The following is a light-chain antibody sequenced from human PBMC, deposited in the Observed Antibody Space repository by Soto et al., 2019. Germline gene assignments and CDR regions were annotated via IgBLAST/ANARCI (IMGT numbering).Light chain of an antibody. CDR2: DAS. Sequence: DIQMTQSPSSLSASVGDRVTITWQASHDIRKYLNWYQQKPGKAPNLLIYDASTLHSGVPSRFSGGGSGTDFTLTISSLQPEDFATYYCQQVNVYPSTFGGGTKVDI. CDR1: HDIRKY. CDR3: QQVNVYPST. J-gene: IGKJ4*01. V-gene: IGKV1-9*01.